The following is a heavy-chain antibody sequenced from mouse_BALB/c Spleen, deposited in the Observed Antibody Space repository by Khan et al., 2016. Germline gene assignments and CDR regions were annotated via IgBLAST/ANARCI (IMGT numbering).Heavy chain of an antibody. J-gene: IGHJ2*01. CDR2: INPSTGYT. CDR3: ARDRDY. V-gene: IGHV1-7*01. CDR1: GYTFTTYW. Sequence: QVQLKESGAELAKPGASVKMSCKASGYTFTTYWMHWVKQRPGQGLEWIGYINPSTGYTEYNQKFKDKATLTADKSSSTAYMQLSSLTSEDSAVYYCARDRDYWGQGTTLTVSS.